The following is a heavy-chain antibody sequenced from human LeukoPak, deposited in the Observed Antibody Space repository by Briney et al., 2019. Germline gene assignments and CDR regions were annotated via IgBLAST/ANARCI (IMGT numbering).Heavy chain of an antibody. Sequence: SQTLSLTCTVSGGSISSGGYYWSWIRQHPGEGLEWIGYIYYSGSTYYNPSLKSRVTISVDTSKNQFSLKLSSVTAADTAVYYCACGYYDSSGYRAFDIWGQGTMVTVSS. J-gene: IGHJ3*02. CDR1: GGSISSGGYY. CDR3: ACGYYDSSGYRAFDI. CDR2: IYYSGST. D-gene: IGHD3-22*01. V-gene: IGHV4-31*03.